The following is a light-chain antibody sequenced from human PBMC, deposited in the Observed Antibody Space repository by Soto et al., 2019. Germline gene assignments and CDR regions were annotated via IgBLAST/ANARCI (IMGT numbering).Light chain of an antibody. V-gene: IGKV3-20*01. CDR3: QRYGSSPPYT. CDR1: QSVSSSY. J-gene: IGKJ2*01. Sequence: EIVLTQSPGILSLSPGERATLSCRASQSVSSSYLAWYQQKPGQAPRLLIYGASNRATGIPDRFSASGSKTNITLTISRLEPEDFAVYYCQRYGSSPPYTFGQGTKLEIK. CDR2: GAS.